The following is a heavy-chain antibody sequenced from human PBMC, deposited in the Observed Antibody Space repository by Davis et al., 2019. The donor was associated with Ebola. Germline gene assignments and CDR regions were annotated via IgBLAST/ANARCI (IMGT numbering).Heavy chain of an antibody. Sequence: GESLKISCVASGFTFSSYAMSWVRQAPGKGLEWVSTISGSGANTYYADSVTGRFTISRDNSKNTLYLRLNSLRAEDTAVYYCARAMTTVTHYYGMDVWGQGTTVTVSS. V-gene: IGHV3-23*01. J-gene: IGHJ6*02. CDR2: ISGSGANT. D-gene: IGHD4-17*01. CDR1: GFTFSSYA. CDR3: ARAMTTVTHYYGMDV.